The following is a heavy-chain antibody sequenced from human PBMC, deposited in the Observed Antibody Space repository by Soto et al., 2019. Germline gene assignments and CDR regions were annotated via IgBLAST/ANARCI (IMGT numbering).Heavy chain of an antibody. Sequence: EVQLVESGGGLVQPGGSLRLSCAASGFTFSSYWMHWVRQAPGKGLVWVSSISTDASSTSYADPVKGRFTISRDNANNTLYLQMISVRAEDTAVYYCARLPNKSPQNWGQGTLVIVSP. CDR3: ARLPNKSPQN. CDR2: ISTDASST. J-gene: IGHJ1*01. CDR1: GFTFSSYW. V-gene: IGHV3-74*01.